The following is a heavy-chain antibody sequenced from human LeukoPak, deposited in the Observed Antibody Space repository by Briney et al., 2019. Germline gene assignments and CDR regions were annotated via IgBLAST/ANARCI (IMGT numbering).Heavy chain of an antibody. CDR1: GFTFSSYA. V-gene: IGHV3-23*01. Sequence: PGGSLRLSCAASGFTFSSYAMSWVRQAPGKRLEWVSAISGSGGSTYYADSVKGRFTISRDNSKNTLYLQMNSLRAEDTAVYYCAKHRPTLRYFDWLLYYFDYWGQGTLVTVSS. D-gene: IGHD3-9*01. CDR3: AKHRPTLRYFDWLLYYFDY. J-gene: IGHJ4*02. CDR2: ISGSGGST.